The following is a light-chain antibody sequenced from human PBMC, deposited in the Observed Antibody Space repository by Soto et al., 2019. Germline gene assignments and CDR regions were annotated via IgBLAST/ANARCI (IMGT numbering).Light chain of an antibody. CDR1: SSDVGGYNY. CDR2: DVS. J-gene: IGLJ2*01. CDR3: RSYTSRSTLVV. V-gene: IGLV2-14*01. Sequence: QSALTQPASVSGSPGQSITISCTGTSSDVGGYNYVSWYQQHPGKAPKLMIYDVSNRPSGVSNRFSGSKSGNTASLTISGLQAEDEADYYSRSYTSRSTLVVFGGGTKLTVL.